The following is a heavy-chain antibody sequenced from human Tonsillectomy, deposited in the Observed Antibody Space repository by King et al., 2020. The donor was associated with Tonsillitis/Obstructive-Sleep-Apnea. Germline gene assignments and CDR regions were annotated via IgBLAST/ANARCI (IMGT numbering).Heavy chain of an antibody. CDR3: TAGVGHFDSSGSYFDY. J-gene: IGHJ4*02. Sequence: VQLVESGGGLVKPGGSLRLSCAASGFTFSNAWMNWVRQAPGKGLEWFGRIKSKTDGGTTDYAAPVQGRFTISIDNSKNTLYMQMNSLKTEDTAVYYCTAGVGHFDSSGSYFDYWGQGTLVTVSS. V-gene: IGHV3-15*07. D-gene: IGHD3-22*01. CDR2: IKSKTDGGTT. CDR1: GFTFSNAW.